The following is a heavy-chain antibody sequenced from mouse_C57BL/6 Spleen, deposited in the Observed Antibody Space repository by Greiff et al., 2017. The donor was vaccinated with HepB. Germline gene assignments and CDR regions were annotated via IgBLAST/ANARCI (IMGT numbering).Heavy chain of an antibody. D-gene: IGHD2-4*01. J-gene: IGHJ4*01. Sequence: QVQLKESGAELVKPGASVKISCKASGYAFSSYWMNWVKQRPGKGLEWIGQIYPGAGDTNYNGKFKGKATLTADKSSSTAYMQLSGLTSEDSAVYYCARSLIYYDYDESSSEAMDYWGQGTSVTVSS. CDR3: ARSLIYYDYDESSSEAMDY. V-gene: IGHV1-80*01. CDR1: GYAFSSYW. CDR2: IYPGAGDT.